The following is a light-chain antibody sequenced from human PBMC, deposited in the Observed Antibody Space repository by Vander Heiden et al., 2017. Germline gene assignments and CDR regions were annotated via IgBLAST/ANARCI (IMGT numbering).Light chain of an antibody. V-gene: IGLV2-14*03. J-gene: IGLJ3*02. CDR1: STDAGAYHH. CDR2: DVR. CDR3: SSYTSSSTLV. Sequence: QSALTQPASVSGSPGPSSPFPCPGPSTDAGAYHHVYSYQHHPGKPHKLMTHDVRKRPAGVSKRSSGSKSGNTASLTISGLQDEDEADYCCSSYTSSSTLVFGGGTKLTVL.